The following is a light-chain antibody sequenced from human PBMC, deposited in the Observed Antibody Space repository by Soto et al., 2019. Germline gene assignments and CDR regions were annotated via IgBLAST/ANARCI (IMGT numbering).Light chain of an antibody. CDR2: GAS. Sequence: EIVLTQSPGTLSLSPGERATLSCRASQSVTRSYLAWYQQKPGQAPRLRIYGASSRATGIPDRFSGSGSGTDFTLTISRLEPEDVAVYYCQQYGSSSFTFGPGTKVDIK. CDR1: QSVTRSY. V-gene: IGKV3-20*01. J-gene: IGKJ3*01. CDR3: QQYGSSSFT.